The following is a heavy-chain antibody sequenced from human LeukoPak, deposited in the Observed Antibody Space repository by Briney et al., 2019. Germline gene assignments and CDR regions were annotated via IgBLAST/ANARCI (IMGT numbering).Heavy chain of an antibody. V-gene: IGHV1-18*01. CDR2: ISAYNGNT. CDR1: GYTFTSYG. CDR3: ARNRNRYYYYYMDV. J-gene: IGHJ6*03. D-gene: IGHD1-14*01. Sequence: GASVKVSCKASGYTFTSYGISWVRQAPGQGLEWMGWISAYNGNTNYAQKLQGRVTMTTDTSTSTAYMELRSLRSDDTAVYYCARNRNRYYYYYMDVWGKGTTDTVSS.